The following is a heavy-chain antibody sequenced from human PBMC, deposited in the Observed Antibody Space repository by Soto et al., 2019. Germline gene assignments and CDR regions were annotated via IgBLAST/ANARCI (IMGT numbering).Heavy chain of an antibody. V-gene: IGHV5-51*01. CDR2: INPVDSDI. CDR3: ERHKRDDGSRKIDC. D-gene: IGHD3-10*01. CDR1: GYSFTSNW. Sequence: GESLKISCQGFGYSFTSNWIGWVRQMPGKGLEWMGIINPVDSDIKYSPSFQGQVTISADKSIDTTYLQWSSLKASDTAMYYCERHKRDDGSRKIDCWGQGTLVTVS. J-gene: IGHJ4*02.